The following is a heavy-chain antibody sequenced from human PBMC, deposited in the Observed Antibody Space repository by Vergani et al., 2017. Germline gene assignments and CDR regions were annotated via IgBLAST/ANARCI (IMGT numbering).Heavy chain of an antibody. Sequence: QVQLQESGPGLVKPSQTLSLTCTVSGGSISSGSYYWSWIRQPAGKGLEWIGRIYTSGSTNYNPSLKRRVTISVDTSKNQFSLKLSSVTAADTAVYYCARSGQIDYWGQGTLVTVSS. CDR3: ARSGQIDY. J-gene: IGHJ4*02. V-gene: IGHV4-61*02. CDR2: IYTSGST. CDR1: GGSISSGSYY.